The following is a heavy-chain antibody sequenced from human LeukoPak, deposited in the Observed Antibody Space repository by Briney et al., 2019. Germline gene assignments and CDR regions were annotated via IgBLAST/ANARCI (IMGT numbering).Heavy chain of an antibody. CDR3: ARGLPGYSNTWNDH. D-gene: IGHD6-13*01. CDR2: TNSDGSLP. J-gene: IGHJ5*02. Sequence: GGSLRLSCAASGFTFSRYWMHWVRQAPGKGLVWVSRTNSDGSLPSYADSVKGRFNISRDNAKNTLYLQMNSLGVEDTAIYYCARGLPGYSNTWNDHWGQGTLVTVSS. V-gene: IGHV3-74*01. CDR1: GFTFSRYW.